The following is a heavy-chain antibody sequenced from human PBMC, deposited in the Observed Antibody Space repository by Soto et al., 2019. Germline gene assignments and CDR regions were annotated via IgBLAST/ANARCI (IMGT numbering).Heavy chain of an antibody. D-gene: IGHD5-12*01. Sequence: QVQLVESGGGVVQPGTSLRLSCKASGFIFRDYLIHWVRQAPGKGLEWLAVLSFDGRAEYYADSTRGRFTISRDITKSTRCLGISNVRREDTAMYYCARVATILQSMEVLAYWGQGTLVTVP. CDR3: ARVATILQSMEVLAY. J-gene: IGHJ4*02. CDR2: LSFDGRAE. CDR1: GFIFRDYL. V-gene: IGHV3-30*03.